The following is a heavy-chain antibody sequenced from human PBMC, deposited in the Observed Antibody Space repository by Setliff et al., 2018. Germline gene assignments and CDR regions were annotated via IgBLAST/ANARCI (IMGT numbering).Heavy chain of an antibody. CDR3: ARDPHYDPTYSLPGHAFDF. Sequence: SETLSLTCAVSGYSINNGFYWGWIRQSPVKGLEWIGSLFDGGSAYYSPYLKSRASISLDASKNQFALKLTSATAADTAVYYCARDPHYDPTYSLPGHAFDFWGQGIMVTVSS. J-gene: IGHJ3*01. CDR2: LFDGGSA. D-gene: IGHD3-22*01. V-gene: IGHV4-38-2*02. CDR1: GYSINNGFY.